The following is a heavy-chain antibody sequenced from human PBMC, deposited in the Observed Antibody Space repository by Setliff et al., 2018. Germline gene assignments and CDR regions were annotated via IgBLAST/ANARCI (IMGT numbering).Heavy chain of an antibody. CDR2: INAY. V-gene: IGHV1-18*01. D-gene: IGHD3-3*01. J-gene: IGHJ4*02. CDR1: GFTFSGAD. Sequence: PGGSLRLSCAASGFTFSGADIHWMRQAPGQGLEWMGWINAYAQKFQGRVTMTIDTLTSTAYMELRSLRSDDTAVYYCARSSAPSVVLAADFDFWGLGTPVTVSS. CDR3: ARSSAPSVVLAADFDF.